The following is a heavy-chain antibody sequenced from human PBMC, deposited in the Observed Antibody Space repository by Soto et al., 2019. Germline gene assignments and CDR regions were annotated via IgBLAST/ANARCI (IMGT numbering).Heavy chain of an antibody. Sequence: EVQLVESGGGLVKPGGSLRLSCAASGFTFSSYSMNWVRQAPGKGLEWVSSISSSSSYIYYADSVKGRFTISRDNAKNSLYLQMNSRRAEDTAVYYCARERGIAARPAYFDYWGQGTLVTVSS. J-gene: IGHJ4*02. D-gene: IGHD6-6*01. V-gene: IGHV3-21*01. CDR3: ARERGIAARPAYFDY. CDR2: ISSSSSYI. CDR1: GFTFSSYS.